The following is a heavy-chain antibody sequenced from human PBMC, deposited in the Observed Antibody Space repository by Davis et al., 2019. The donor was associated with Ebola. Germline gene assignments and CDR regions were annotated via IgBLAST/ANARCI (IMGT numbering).Heavy chain of an antibody. J-gene: IGHJ4*02. V-gene: IGHV4-59*11. D-gene: IGHD2-2*01. CDR2: IDYRGRS. CDR3: ARGGSPAMFKGVDE. Sequence: PGGSLRLSCTVSGVSIIDHYWSCIRQSPGKGLEWIGYIDYRGRSTYKPPLRSRITMSVDTSKNQFSLKLKSITAADTAVYYCARGGSPAMFKGVDEWGQGTLVTVAS. CDR1: GVSIIDHY.